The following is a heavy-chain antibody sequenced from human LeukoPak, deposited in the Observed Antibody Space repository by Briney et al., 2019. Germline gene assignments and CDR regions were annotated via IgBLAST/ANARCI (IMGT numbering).Heavy chain of an antibody. D-gene: IGHD6-13*01. CDR1: GYSISSGYF. CDR2: IYHSGST. CDR3: ARHGGWWAAGMSFDY. J-gene: IGHJ4*02. Sequence: SETLSLTCTVSGYSISSGYFWGWIRPPPGKGLECIGTIYHSGSTYYNPSLKSRVTISIDTSKNQFSLKLTSVTAADTAVYYCARHGGWWAAGMSFDYWGQGTLVTVSS. V-gene: IGHV4-38-2*02.